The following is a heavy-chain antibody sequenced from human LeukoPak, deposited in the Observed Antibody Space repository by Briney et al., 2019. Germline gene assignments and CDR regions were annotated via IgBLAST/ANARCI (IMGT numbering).Heavy chain of an antibody. CDR1: GFTFSSYA. CDR2: ISGSGGST. V-gene: IGHV3-23*01. J-gene: IGHJ4*02. D-gene: IGHD3-22*01. Sequence: GGSLRLSCAASGFTFSSYAMSWVRQAPGKGLEWVSAISGSGGSTYYADSVKGRFTISRDNSKNTLYLQVNSLRAEDTAVYYCAKDGGPGDSSGYYYFDYWGQGTLVTVSS. CDR3: AKDGGPGDSSGYYYFDY.